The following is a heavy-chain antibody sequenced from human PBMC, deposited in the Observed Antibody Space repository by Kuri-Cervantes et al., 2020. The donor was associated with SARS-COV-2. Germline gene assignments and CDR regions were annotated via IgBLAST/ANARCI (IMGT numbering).Heavy chain of an antibody. Sequence: GESLKISCAASGFTFDDYAMHWVRQAPGKGLEWVSLISWDGGSTYYADSVKGRFTISRDNAKNSLYLQMNSLRAEDTAVYYCARVPNSGRYYYYYMDVWGKGTTVTVSS. V-gene: IGHV3-43D*03. D-gene: IGHD6-25*01. J-gene: IGHJ6*03. CDR1: GFTFDDYA. CDR3: ARVPNSGRYYYYYMDV. CDR2: ISWDGGST.